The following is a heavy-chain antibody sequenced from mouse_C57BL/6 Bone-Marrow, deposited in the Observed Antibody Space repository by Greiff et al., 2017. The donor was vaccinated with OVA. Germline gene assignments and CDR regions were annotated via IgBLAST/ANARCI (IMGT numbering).Heavy chain of an antibody. CDR2: IDPSDSYT. V-gene: IGHV1-69*01. J-gene: IGHJ2*01. CDR3: ASGNPFDD. CDR1: GYTFTSYW. D-gene: IGHD2-1*01. Sequence: QVQLQQPGAELVMPGASVKLSCKASGYTFTSYWMHWVKQRPGQGLEWIGEIDPSDSYTNYNQKFKGKSTLTVDKSSSTAYMQLSSLTSEDSAVYYCASGNPFDDWGQGTTLTVSS.